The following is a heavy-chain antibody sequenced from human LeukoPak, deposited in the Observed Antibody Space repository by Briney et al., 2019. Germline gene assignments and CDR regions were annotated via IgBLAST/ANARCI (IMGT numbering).Heavy chain of an antibody. CDR3: ASEHRGYCSSTSCYTGVDY. D-gene: IGHD2-2*02. J-gene: IGHJ4*02. V-gene: IGHV4-38-2*01. CDR2: IYHSGST. Sequence: SETLSLTCAGSGYSISSGYYWGWIREPPRKGLEWIGSIYHSGSTYNNPSLKSRVTISVDTSKNQFSLKLSSVTAADTAVYYCASEHRGYCSSTSCYTGVDYWGQGTLVTVSS. CDR1: GYSISSGYY.